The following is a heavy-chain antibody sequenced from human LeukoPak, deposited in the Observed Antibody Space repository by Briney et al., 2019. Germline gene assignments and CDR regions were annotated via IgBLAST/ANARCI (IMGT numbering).Heavy chain of an antibody. D-gene: IGHD7-27*01. CDR2: ISSSSSHI. V-gene: IGHV3-21*05. J-gene: IGHJ3*02. CDR1: GFTFSNFE. Sequence: GGSLRLSCAASGFTFSNFEMNWVRQAPGKGLEWISYISSSSSHIYYADSVKGRFTISRDNAKNSLYLQMNSLRAEDTAVYYCARIGRRNWGAFDIWGQGTMVTVSS. CDR3: ARIGRRNWGAFDI.